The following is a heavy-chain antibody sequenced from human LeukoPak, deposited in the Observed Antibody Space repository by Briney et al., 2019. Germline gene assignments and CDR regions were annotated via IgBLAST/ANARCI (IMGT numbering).Heavy chain of an antibody. V-gene: IGHV4-59*01. D-gene: IGHD3-22*01. CDR3: AREGGAQYYDSSGYYDY. Sequence: PETLSLTCTVSGGSISSYYWSWIRQPPGKGLEWIGYIYYSGSTNYNPSLKSRVTISVDTSKNQFSLKLSSVTAADTAVYYCAREGGAQYYDSSGYYDYWGQGTLVTVSS. CDR1: GGSISSYY. J-gene: IGHJ4*02. CDR2: IYYSGST.